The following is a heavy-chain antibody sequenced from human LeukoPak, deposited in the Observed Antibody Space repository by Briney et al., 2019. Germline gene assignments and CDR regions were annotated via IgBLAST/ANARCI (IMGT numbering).Heavy chain of an antibody. CDR3: ATVTMVRGVIWYYYYYMDV. J-gene: IGHJ6*03. CDR1: AYSFTPYA. D-gene: IGHD3-10*01. Sequence: ASVKVSCKTSAYSFTPYAMHWVRQAPGQRLEWMGWINAGNGRTKYSQEFQGRLTITKDTSANTAYMELSSLRSEDTAVYYCATVTMVRGVIWYYYYYMDVWGKGTTVTISS. V-gene: IGHV1-3*03. CDR2: INAGNGRT.